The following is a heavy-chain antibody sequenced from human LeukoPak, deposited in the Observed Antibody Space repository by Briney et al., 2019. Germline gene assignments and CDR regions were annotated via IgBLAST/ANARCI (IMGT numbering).Heavy chain of an antibody. J-gene: IGHJ4*02. CDR3: AREKVAGTSDY. D-gene: IGHD6-19*01. V-gene: IGHV3-48*04. Sequence: GGSLRLSCAASGFTFSSYSMNWVRQAPGKGLEWVSYISSSSSTIYYADSVKGRFTISRDNAKNSLYLQMNSLRAEDTAVYYCAREKVAGTSDYWGQGTLVTVSS. CDR2: ISSSSSTI. CDR1: GFTFSSYS.